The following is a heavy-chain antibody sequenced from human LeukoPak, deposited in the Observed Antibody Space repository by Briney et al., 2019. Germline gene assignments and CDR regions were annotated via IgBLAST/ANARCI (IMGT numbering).Heavy chain of an antibody. Sequence: KPSETLSLTCTVSGGSISSSSYYWGWIRQPPGKGLEWIGSIYYSGSTNYNPSLKSRVTISVDTSKNQFSLKLSSVTAADTAVYYCARALAVAGKKNYYYYMDVWGKGTTVTISS. CDR3: ARALAVAGKKNYYYYMDV. J-gene: IGHJ6*03. V-gene: IGHV4-39*07. CDR2: IYYSGST. CDR1: GGSISSSSYY. D-gene: IGHD6-19*01.